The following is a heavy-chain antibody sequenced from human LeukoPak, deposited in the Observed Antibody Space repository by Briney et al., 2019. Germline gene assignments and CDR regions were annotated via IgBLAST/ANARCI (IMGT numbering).Heavy chain of an antibody. CDR3: AKGLGIAAAGSSFDY. J-gene: IGHJ4*02. Sequence: GGSLRLSCAASGFTFSSYAMSWVRQAPGKGLEWVSAISGSGGSTYYAGSVKGRFTISRDNSKNTLYLQMNSLRAEDTAVYYCAKGLGIAAAGSSFDYWGQGTLVTVSS. V-gene: IGHV3-23*01. D-gene: IGHD6-13*01. CDR1: GFTFSSYA. CDR2: ISGSGGST.